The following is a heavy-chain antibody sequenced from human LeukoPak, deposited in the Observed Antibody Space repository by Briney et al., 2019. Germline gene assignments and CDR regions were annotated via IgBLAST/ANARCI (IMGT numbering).Heavy chain of an antibody. CDR3: ARDDFYDSSGYHPTS. Sequence: GGSLRLSCAASGFTFGNFGMNWVRQAPGKGLEWVSYVSSKSNTKYYADSAKGRFTISRDNAKNSLYLQMDSLRAEDTAVYYCARDDFYDSSGYHPTSWGQGTPVTVSS. V-gene: IGHV3-48*01. CDR1: GFTFGNFG. D-gene: IGHD3-22*01. J-gene: IGHJ4*02. CDR2: VSSKSNTK.